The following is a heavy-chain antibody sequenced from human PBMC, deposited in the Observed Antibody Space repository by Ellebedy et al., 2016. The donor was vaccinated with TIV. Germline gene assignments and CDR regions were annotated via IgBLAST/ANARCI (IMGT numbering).Heavy chain of an antibody. CDR1: GFTFSTYG. CDR3: ARDGGCSTTNCYIDY. J-gene: IGHJ4*02. V-gene: IGHV3-30*03. D-gene: IGHD2-2*01. Sequence: GESLKISCAASGFTFSTYGMHWVRQAPGKGLEWVTLISYDGSNKYYADSVKGRFTISRDDSRNTLYLQMNSPRAEDTAVYYCARDGGCSTTNCYIDYWGQGTLVTVSS. CDR2: ISYDGSNK.